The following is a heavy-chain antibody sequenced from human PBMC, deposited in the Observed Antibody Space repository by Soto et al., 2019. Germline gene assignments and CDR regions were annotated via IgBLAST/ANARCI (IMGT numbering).Heavy chain of an antibody. V-gene: IGHV5-51*01. CDR3: ARHRFIYYDTSGTEFYI. D-gene: IGHD3-22*01. CDR1: RYSVASYW. Sequence: GESRRISCKGSRYSVASYWIGWVRQMPGKGLEWMGIIYPGDSDTRYSPSFQGQVTTSADKSISTAYLQWSSLKASDTAMYYCARHRFIYYDTSGTEFYIRGQGTTVTVS. CDR2: IYPGDSDT. J-gene: IGHJ3*02.